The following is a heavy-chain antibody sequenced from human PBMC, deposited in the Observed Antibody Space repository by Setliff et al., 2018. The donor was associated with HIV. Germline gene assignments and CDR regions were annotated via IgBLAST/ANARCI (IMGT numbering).Heavy chain of an antibody. CDR1: GFTFSSYA. CDR3: VRAAAGLDI. CDR2: TRNKANGYIT. J-gene: IGHJ4*02. V-gene: IGHV3-72*01. Sequence: LRLSCAASGFTFSSYAMSWVRQAPGKGLEWVGRTRNKANGYITEYGASVQGRFTISRDNSKDSLSLQMNNLKAEDTAVYYCVRAAAGLDIWSQGIRVTVSS.